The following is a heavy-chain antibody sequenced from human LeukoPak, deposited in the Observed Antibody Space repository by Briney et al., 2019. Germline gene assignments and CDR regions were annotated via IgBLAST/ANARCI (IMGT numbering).Heavy chain of an antibody. CDR1: GFTFSSYA. CDR2: ISYDGDNK. V-gene: IGHV3-30-3*01. J-gene: IGHJ3*02. CDR3: AKALTSGWYLDAFNI. Sequence: PGGSLRLSCAASGFTFSSYAMHWVRQAPGKGLEWVAVISYDGDNKYYADSVKGRFTISRDNSKNTLYLQMNSLRGEDTAVYYCAKALTSGWYLDAFNIWGQGTMVTVSS. D-gene: IGHD6-19*01.